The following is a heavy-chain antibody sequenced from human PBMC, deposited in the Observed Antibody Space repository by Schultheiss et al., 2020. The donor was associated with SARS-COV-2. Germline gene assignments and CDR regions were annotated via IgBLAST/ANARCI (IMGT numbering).Heavy chain of an antibody. V-gene: IGHV4-59*12. CDR1: GGSISSYY. Sequence: SETLSLTCTVSGGSISSYYWSWIRQPPGKGLEWIGYIYYSGSTNYNPSLKSRVTMSVDTSKNQFSLKLSSVTAADTAVYYCASAGVQYYYDSSGYPNYYYGMDVWGQGTTVTVSS. J-gene: IGHJ6*02. CDR3: ASAGVQYYYDSSGYPNYYYGMDV. D-gene: IGHD3-22*01. CDR2: IYYSGST.